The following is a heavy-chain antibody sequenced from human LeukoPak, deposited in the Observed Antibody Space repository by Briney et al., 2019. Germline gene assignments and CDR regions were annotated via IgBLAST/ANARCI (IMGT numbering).Heavy chain of an antibody. V-gene: IGHV3-21*01. CDR2: ISSSSSYI. J-gene: IGHJ4*02. CDR3: ARSGTAAGTGFDY. CDR1: GFTFSSYG. Sequence: GGSLRLSCAASGFTFSSYGMNWVRQAPGKGLEWVSSISSSSSYIYYADSVKGRFTISRDNAKNSLYLQMNSLRAEDTAVYYCARSGTAAGTGFDYWGQGTLVTVSS. D-gene: IGHD6-13*01.